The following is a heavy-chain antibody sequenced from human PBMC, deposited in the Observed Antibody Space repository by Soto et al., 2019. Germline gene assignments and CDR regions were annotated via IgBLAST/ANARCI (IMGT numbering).Heavy chain of an antibody. J-gene: IGHJ4*02. CDR2: INAGNGNT. V-gene: IGHV1-3*01. D-gene: IGHD6-19*01. CDR3: ARVTGWYFPDY. Sequence: ASVKGSCKASGYTFTSYARHWVRQAPGQRLEWMGWINAGNGNTKYSQKFQGRVTITRDTSASTAYMELSSLRSEDTAVYYCARVTGWYFPDYWGQGTLVTVSS. CDR1: GYTFTSYA.